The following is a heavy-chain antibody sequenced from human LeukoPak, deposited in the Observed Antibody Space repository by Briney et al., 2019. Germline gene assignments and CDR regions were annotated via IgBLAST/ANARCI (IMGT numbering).Heavy chain of an antibody. CDR2: ISGSGGST. J-gene: IGHJ4*02. V-gene: IGHV3-23*01. Sequence: GGSLRLSCAASGFTFSSYGMSWVRQAPGKGLEWVSAISGSGGSTYYADSVKGRFTISRDNSKNTLYLQMNSLRVEDTAVYYCAKGIVSPGTDYWGQGTLVTVSS. CDR1: GFTFSSYG. D-gene: IGHD1-26*01. CDR3: AKGIVSPGTDY.